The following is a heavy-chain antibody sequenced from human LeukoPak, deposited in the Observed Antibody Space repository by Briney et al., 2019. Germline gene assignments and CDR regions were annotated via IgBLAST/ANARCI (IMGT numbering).Heavy chain of an antibody. D-gene: IGHD6-13*01. V-gene: IGHV3-23*01. CDR2: ISGSCSST. J-gene: IGHJ4*02. CDR3: AKNREYYSSWYGDY. Sequence: PGGSLRLSCAASGFTFSSYAMSWVRQAPGKGLEWVSDISGSCSSTYYADSVKGRFTVSRDNSKNTLCLQMNSLRAEDTAVYFCAKNREYYSSWYGDYWGQGTLVTVSS. CDR1: GFTFSSYA.